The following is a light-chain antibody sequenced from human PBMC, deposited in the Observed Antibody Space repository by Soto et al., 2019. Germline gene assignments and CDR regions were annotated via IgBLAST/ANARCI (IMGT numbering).Light chain of an antibody. CDR2: DAS. CDR3: QQGSNGYT. J-gene: IGKJ2*01. V-gene: IGKV3-11*01. Sequence: EIVLTQSPATLSLSPGDRATLSCRAIQSVDRYLAWYQEKPGQAPRLLIYDASDRATGIPDRFSGSGSGTDFPLTISSLEPEDFAVYYCQQGSNGYTFGQGTKLEIK. CDR1: QSVDRY.